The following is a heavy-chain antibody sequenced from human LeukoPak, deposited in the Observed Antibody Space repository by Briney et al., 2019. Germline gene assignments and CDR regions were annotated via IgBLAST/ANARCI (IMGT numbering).Heavy chain of an antibody. CDR1: GGTFSSYA. V-gene: IGHV1-69*13. CDR3: ARDSYYDSSGYYYASGFDY. Sequence: SVKVSCKASGGTFSSYAISWVRQAPGQGLEWMGGIIPIFGTANYAQKFQGRVTITADESTSTAYMELRSLRSDDTAVYYCARDSYYDSSGYYYASGFDYWGQGTLVTVSS. CDR2: IIPIFGTA. J-gene: IGHJ4*02. D-gene: IGHD3-22*01.